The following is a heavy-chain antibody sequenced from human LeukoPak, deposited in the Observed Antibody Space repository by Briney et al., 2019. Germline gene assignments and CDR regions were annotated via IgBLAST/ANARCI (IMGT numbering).Heavy chain of an antibody. CDR2: ISSSSSYI. V-gene: IGHV3-21*01. CDR1: GFTFSSYS. Sequence: GGSLRLSCAASGFTFSSYSMNWVRQAPGKGLEWVSSISSSSSYIYYADSVKGRFTISRDNAKNSLYLQMNSLRAEDTAVYYCAKPTRGSGSFLIDYWGQGTLVTVSS. J-gene: IGHJ4*02. D-gene: IGHD1-26*01. CDR3: AKPTRGSGSFLIDY.